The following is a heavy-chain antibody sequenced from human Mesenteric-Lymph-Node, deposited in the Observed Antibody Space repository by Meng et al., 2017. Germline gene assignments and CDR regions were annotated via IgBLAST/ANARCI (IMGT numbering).Heavy chain of an antibody. D-gene: IGHD1-1*01. V-gene: IGHV4-31*03. CDR3: ATEERGYFDY. CDR2: INHSGST. Sequence: QVQLQESGPGLVKPSQTLSLTCTVSGGSISSGAYYWSWIRQPPGKGLEWIGEINHSGSTNYNPSLKSRVTISVDTSKNQFSLKLSSVTAADTAVYYCATEERGYFDYWGQGTLVTVSS. CDR1: GGSISSGAYY. J-gene: IGHJ4*02.